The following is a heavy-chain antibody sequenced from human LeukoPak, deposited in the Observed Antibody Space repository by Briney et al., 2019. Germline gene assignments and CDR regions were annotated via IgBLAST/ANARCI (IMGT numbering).Heavy chain of an antibody. Sequence: PGGSLRLSCAASGFTVSTIHISWVRQAPGKGLEWVSIIYTGGSAQYAESVKGRFTISRDSSRNTVYLQMNSLRAEDTAVYYCVSGTIFGMTITDCWGQGTLVTVSS. CDR2: IYTGGSA. CDR3: VSGTIFGMTITDC. D-gene: IGHD3-3*01. CDR1: GFTVSTIH. J-gene: IGHJ4*02. V-gene: IGHV3-53*01.